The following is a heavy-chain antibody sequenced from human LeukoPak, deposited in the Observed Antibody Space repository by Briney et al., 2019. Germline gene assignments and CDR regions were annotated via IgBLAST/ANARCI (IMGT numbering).Heavy chain of an antibody. CDR3: ARHLAAHNRFDP. Sequence: PSETLSLTCIVSGGSISSCDYYWDWIRQPPGWGLEWIGNVHHTGKVDYNPSLRSRVSMYVDRSKNQFSLKLTSVTAADKAIYYCARHLAAHNRFDPWGQGALVTISS. CDR2: VHHTGKV. V-gene: IGHV4-39*01. CDR1: GGSISSCDYY. D-gene: IGHD6-25*01. J-gene: IGHJ5*02.